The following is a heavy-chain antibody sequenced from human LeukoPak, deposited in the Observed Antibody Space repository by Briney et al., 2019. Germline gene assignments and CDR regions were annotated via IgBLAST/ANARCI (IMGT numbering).Heavy chain of an antibody. Sequence: SETLSLTCTVSGGSISSGGYYWSWIRQHPGKGLEWIGYIYYSGSTYYNPSLRSRVTISVDTSKNQFSLKLSSVTAADTAVYYCARVKPAIRGYNWNHLDYWGQGTLVTVSS. J-gene: IGHJ4*02. CDR3: ARVKPAIRGYNWNHLDY. CDR2: IYYSGST. CDR1: GGSISSGGYY. V-gene: IGHV4-31*03. D-gene: IGHD1-14*01.